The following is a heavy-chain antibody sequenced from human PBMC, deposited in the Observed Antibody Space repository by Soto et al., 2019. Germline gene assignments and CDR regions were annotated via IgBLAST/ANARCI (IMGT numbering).Heavy chain of an antibody. D-gene: IGHD6-19*01. CDR2: IKSKTDGGTT. CDR3: TTDGGRYSSGWTYYYYYGMDV. V-gene: IGHV3-15*07. Sequence: GGSLRLSCAASGFTFSNAWMNWVRQAPGKGLEWVGRIKSKTDGGTTDYAAPVKGRFTISRDDSKNTLYLQMNSLKTEDTAVYYCTTDGGRYSSGWTYYYYYGMDVWGQGTTVTVSS. J-gene: IGHJ6*02. CDR1: GFTFSNAW.